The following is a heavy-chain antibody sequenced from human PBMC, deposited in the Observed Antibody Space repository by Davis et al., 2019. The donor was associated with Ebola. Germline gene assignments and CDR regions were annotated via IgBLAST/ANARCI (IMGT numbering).Heavy chain of an antibody. CDR3: ARDLGRVVIGGDY. D-gene: IGHD3-3*01. CDR2: ISAYNGNT. CDR1: GYTFTSYG. V-gene: IGHV1-18*01. Sequence: AASVKVSCKASGYTFTSYGISWVRQAPGQGLEWMGWISAYNGNTNYAQKLQGRVTITADKSTSTAYMELSSLRSEDTAVYYCARDLGRVVIGGDYWGQGTLVTVSS. J-gene: IGHJ4*02.